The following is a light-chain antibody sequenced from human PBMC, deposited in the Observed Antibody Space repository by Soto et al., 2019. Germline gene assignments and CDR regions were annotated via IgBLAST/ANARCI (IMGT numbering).Light chain of an antibody. CDR1: QNVRTY. J-gene: IGKJ3*01. V-gene: IGKV3-11*01. CDR3: QQRANWPPFT. CDR2: DAS. Sequence: EIVLTQSPATLSLSPGDRATLSCRASQNVRTYLGWYQQKPGQAPRLLIYDASNRATGIPARFSGSGSGTDFTLPISSLEHEDFAVYYCQQRANWPPFTFGPGTKVDLK.